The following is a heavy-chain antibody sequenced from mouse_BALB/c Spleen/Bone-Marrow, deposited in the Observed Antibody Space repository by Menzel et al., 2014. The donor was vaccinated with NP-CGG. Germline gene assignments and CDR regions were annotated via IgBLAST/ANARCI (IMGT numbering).Heavy chain of an antibody. CDR2: IYPGSGST. CDR1: GYTFTSYW. CDR3: TRTPITTVVAEAMDY. Sequence: LQQSGSELVRPGASVKLSCKASGYTFTSYWMHWVKQRPGQGLEWIGNIYPGSGSTNYGEKFKNKATLTVDTSSSTAYMQDSSLTSEDSAVYYCTRTPITTVVAEAMDYWGQGTSVTVSS. D-gene: IGHD1-1*01. J-gene: IGHJ4*01. V-gene: IGHV1S22*01.